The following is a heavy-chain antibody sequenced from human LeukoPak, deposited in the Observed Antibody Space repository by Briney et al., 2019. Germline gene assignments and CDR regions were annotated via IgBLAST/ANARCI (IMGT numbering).Heavy chain of an antibody. CDR2: IIPIFGTA. CDR1: GYTFTGYY. J-gene: IGHJ6*03. V-gene: IGHV1-69*13. CDR3: ARGIVELRYYCYYMDV. Sequence: GASVKVSCKASGYTFTGYYMHWVRQAPGQGLEWMGWIIPIFGTANYAQKFQGRVTITADESTSTAYMELSSLRSEDTAVYYCARGIVELRYYCYYMDVWGKGTTVTVSS. D-gene: IGHD1-26*01.